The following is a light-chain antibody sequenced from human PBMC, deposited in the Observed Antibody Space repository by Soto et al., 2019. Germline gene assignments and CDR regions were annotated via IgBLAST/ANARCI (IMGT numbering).Light chain of an antibody. V-gene: IGKV1-9*01. CDR2: AAS. CDR1: QGISSY. Sequence: DIQLTQSPSFLSASVGDRVTITCRASQGISSYLAWYQQKPGKAPKLLIYAASTLQSGVPSRFSGSVSGTEFTLTISSLQPEDFATDYCQQLNSYPLCTVGPGTKVDIK. J-gene: IGKJ3*01. CDR3: QQLNSYPLCT.